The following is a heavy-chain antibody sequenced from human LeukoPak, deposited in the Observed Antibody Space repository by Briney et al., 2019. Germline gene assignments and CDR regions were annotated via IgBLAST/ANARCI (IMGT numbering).Heavy chain of an antibody. V-gene: IGHV3-23*01. CDR3: AKDNYDFWSGYDY. Sequence: GGSLRLSCAASGFNFSSYAMSWVRQAPGKGLEWVSAISGSGGSTYYADSVKGRFTISRDNSKNTLYLQMNSLRAEDTAVYYCAKDNYDFWSGYDYWGQGTLVTVSS. J-gene: IGHJ4*02. D-gene: IGHD3-3*01. CDR1: GFNFSSYA. CDR2: ISGSGGST.